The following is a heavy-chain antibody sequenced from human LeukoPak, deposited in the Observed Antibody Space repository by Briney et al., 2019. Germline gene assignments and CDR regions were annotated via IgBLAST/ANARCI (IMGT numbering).Heavy chain of an antibody. Sequence: GGSLRLSCAASGFTLSSYSMSWVRQAPGKGLEWVSAISGSGGSTYYADSVKGRFTISRDNSKNTLYLQMNSLRAEDTAVYYCAKDQRSSGYYSTFDYWGQGTLVTVSS. CDR1: GFTLSSYS. J-gene: IGHJ4*02. CDR2: ISGSGGST. CDR3: AKDQRSSGYYSTFDY. D-gene: IGHD3-22*01. V-gene: IGHV3-23*01.